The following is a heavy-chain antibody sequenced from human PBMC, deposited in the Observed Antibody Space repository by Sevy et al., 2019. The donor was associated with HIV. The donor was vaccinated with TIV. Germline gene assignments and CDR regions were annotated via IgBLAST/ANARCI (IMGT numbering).Heavy chain of an antibody. CDR1: GFTFSSYN. J-gene: IGHJ4*02. Sequence: GGSLRLSCAASGFTFSSYNMNWVRQAPGKGLEWVSSISDLSNYIYYSDSMKGRFTISRDNAKNTLNLQMNSLRGDDTAVYFCARGPPDGSYDYFDSWGQGILVTVSS. D-gene: IGHD3-10*01. CDR3: ARGPPDGSYDYFDS. V-gene: IGHV3-21*06. CDR2: ISDLSNYI.